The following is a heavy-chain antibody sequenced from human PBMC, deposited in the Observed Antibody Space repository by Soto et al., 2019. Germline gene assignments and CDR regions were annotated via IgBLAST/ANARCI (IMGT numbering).Heavy chain of an antibody. CDR3: ARGRGMYNCGRSELDL. D-gene: IGHD1-20*01. V-gene: IGHV1-69*01. J-gene: IGHJ5*02. Sequence: QVQLVQSGAEVKKPGSSVRVSCKAAGGAFSRYTFNWVRQAPGQGLEWMGGIIPRFGATNYAPALQVRVTITADESTNGAYMELISLRSEDTAVYYCARGRGMYNCGRSELDLWGQGTLVTVSS. CDR2: IIPRFGAT. CDR1: GGAFSRYT.